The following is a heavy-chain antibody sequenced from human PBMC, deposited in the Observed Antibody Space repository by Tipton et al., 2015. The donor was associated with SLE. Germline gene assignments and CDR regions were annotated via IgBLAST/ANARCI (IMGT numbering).Heavy chain of an antibody. J-gene: IGHJ5*02. D-gene: IGHD6-6*01. V-gene: IGHV4-39*07. CDR1: GGSISSSSYY. CDR3: ARGSIAARPLGGFDP. Sequence: TLSLTCTVSGGSISSSSYYWGWIRQPPGKGLEWIGSIYYSGSTYYNPSLKSRGTISVDTSKNQFSLKLSSVTAADTAVYYCARGSIAARPLGGFDPWGQGTLVTVSS. CDR2: IYYSGST.